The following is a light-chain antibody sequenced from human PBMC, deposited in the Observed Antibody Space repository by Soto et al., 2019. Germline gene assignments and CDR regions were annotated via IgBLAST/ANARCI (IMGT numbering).Light chain of an antibody. Sequence: DIQMTQSPCTLSASVGDRVTITCRASQSISNWLAWYQQKPGKAPKLLIYKASSLESGVPSRFSGSGSGTEFTLTISSLQPDDFATYYCQQYNSTFGQGTKVDIK. CDR3: QQYNST. CDR2: KAS. V-gene: IGKV1-5*03. CDR1: QSISNW. J-gene: IGKJ1*01.